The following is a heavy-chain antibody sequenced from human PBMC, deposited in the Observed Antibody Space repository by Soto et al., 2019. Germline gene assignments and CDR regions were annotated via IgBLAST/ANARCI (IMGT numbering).Heavy chain of an antibody. J-gene: IGHJ4*02. CDR2: IYYSGST. V-gene: IGHV4-59*08. CDR1: GGSISSYY. CDR3: ARRSIAALDY. D-gene: IGHD6-13*01. Sequence: NPSETLSLTCTVSGGSISSYYWSWIRQPPGKGLEWIGYIYYSGSTNYNPSLKSRVTISVDTSRNQFSLKLSSVTAADTAVYYCARRSIAALDYWGQGTLVTVSS.